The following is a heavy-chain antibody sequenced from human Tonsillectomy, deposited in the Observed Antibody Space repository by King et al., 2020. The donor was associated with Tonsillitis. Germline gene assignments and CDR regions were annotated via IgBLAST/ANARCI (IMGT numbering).Heavy chain of an antibody. J-gene: IGHJ1*01. CDR3: ARPSYDFWTDPLAEYFQH. Sequence: QLVQSGGGVVQPGRSLRLSCATSGFTFSTYGMHWVRQAPGKGLEWVAVIWYDGSNKYYADSVKGRFTISRDNSKNTLYLQMHSLRAEDTAVYYCARPSYDFWTDPLAEYFQHWGQGTLVTVSS. CDR1: GFTFSTYG. D-gene: IGHD3/OR15-3a*01. CDR2: IWYDGSNK. V-gene: IGHV3-33*01.